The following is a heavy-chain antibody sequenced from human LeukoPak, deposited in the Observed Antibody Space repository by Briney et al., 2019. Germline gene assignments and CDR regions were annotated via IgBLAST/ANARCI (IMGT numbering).Heavy chain of an antibody. D-gene: IGHD6-13*01. Sequence: ASVKVSCKASGYTFTSYGISWVRQATGQGLEWMGWMNPNSGNTGYAQKFQGRVTMTRNTSISTAYMELSSLRSEDTAVYYCATNVAAAGFLDYWGQGTLVTVSS. CDR1: GYTFTSYG. CDR3: ATNVAAAGFLDY. CDR2: MNPNSGNT. J-gene: IGHJ4*02. V-gene: IGHV1-8*02.